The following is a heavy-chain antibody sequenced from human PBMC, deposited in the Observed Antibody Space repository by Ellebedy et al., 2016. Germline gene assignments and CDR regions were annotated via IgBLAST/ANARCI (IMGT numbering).Heavy chain of an antibody. Sequence: SETLSLTCAVYGGSFSGYYWSWIRQPPGKGLECIGEINHSGSTNYNPSLKSRVTISIDTSKNQFSLKLSSVTAADTAVYYCARDYPPVRGVLTIEARDYYYGMDVWGQGTTVTVSS. CDR3: ARDYPPVRGVLTIEARDYYYGMDV. V-gene: IGHV4-34*01. D-gene: IGHD3-10*01. J-gene: IGHJ6*02. CDR1: GGSFSGYY. CDR2: INHSGST.